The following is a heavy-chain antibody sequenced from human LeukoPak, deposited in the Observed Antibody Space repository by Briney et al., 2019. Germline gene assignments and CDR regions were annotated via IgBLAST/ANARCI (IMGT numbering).Heavy chain of an antibody. CDR1: GFTFSSYA. Sequence: GGSLRLSCAASGFTFSSYAMSWVRQAPGKGLEWVSAISGSGGSTYYADSVKGRFTISRDNPKNTLYLQMNSLRAEDTAVYYCAKDGLRFLEWLAIMDYYYYYMDVWGKGTTVTVSS. D-gene: IGHD3-3*01. CDR2: ISGSGGST. J-gene: IGHJ6*03. CDR3: AKDGLRFLEWLAIMDYYYYYMDV. V-gene: IGHV3-23*01.